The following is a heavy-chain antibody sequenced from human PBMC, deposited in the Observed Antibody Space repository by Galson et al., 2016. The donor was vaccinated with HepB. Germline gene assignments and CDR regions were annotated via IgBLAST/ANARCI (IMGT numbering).Heavy chain of an antibody. V-gene: IGHV1-18*04. D-gene: IGHD6-13*01. CDR3: ARDKHGRSWPPIFNY. CDR1: GYPFSGYY. Sequence: SVKVSCKASGYPFSGYYIAWVRQAPGQGLEWLGWISAYDGRTNYAQNLQGRVTMTTDTSTSTAYMDLGSLRSDDTAIYYCARDKHGRSWPPIFNYWGQGTLLTVSS. CDR2: ISAYDGRT. J-gene: IGHJ4*02.